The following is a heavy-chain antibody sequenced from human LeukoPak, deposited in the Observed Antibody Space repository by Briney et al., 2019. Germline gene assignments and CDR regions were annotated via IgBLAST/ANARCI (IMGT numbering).Heavy chain of an antibody. CDR3: AKDQGYDILTGYYKRALGFDY. CDR1: GFTFSSYA. J-gene: IGHJ4*02. CDR2: ISSSGGST. D-gene: IGHD3-9*01. Sequence: GGSLRLSCAASGFTFSSYAMSWVRQAPGKGLEWVSAISSSGGSTYYADSVKGRFTISRDNSKNTLYLQMNSLRAEDTAVYYCAKDQGYDILTGYYKRALGFDYWGQRTLVTVSS. V-gene: IGHV3-23*01.